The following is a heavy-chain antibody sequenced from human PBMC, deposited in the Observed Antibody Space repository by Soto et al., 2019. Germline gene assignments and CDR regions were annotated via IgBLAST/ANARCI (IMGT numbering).Heavy chain of an antibody. CDR1: GFTFSSYA. D-gene: IGHD3-10*01. CDR3: AKDTGLGGTGSLCFDY. CDR2: ISVSGGST. J-gene: IGHJ4*02. Sequence: EVQLLESGGGLVQPGGSLRLSCAASGFTFSSYAMIWVRQAPGKGLEWVSGISVSGGSTYYADSVKGRFTISRDNSKDPLYLQMNSLRAEDTAVYYCAKDTGLGGTGSLCFDYWGQGTLVTVSS. V-gene: IGHV3-23*01.